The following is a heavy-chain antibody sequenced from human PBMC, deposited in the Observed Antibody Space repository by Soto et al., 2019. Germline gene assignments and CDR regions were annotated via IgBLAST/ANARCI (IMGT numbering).Heavy chain of an antibody. Sequence: QVQLVESGGGVVQPGRSLRLSCAASGLTFSSYGMPWVRQAPGKGLEWVAVISYDGSNKYYADSVKGRFTISRDNSKNKLYLQMKSLRAEDTAVYYCAKVESYYDSSGYYYVFWGQGTLVTVSS. CDR3: AKVESYYDSSGYYYVF. CDR1: GLTFSSYG. V-gene: IGHV3-30*18. CDR2: ISYDGSNK. D-gene: IGHD3-22*01. J-gene: IGHJ4*02.